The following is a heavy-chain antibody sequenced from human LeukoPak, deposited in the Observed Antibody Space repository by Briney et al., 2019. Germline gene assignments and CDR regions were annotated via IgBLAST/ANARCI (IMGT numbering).Heavy chain of an antibody. Sequence: GGSLRLSCAASGFTFSSYEMNWVRQAPGKGLEWVSYISSSGSIIYYADSVKGRFTISRDNAKNSLYLQMNSLRAEDTAVYYCARDLRVVGPKDYWGQGTLVTVSS. CDR3: ARDLRVVGPKDY. D-gene: IGHD1-26*01. CDR1: GFTFSSYE. CDR2: ISSSGSII. V-gene: IGHV3-48*03. J-gene: IGHJ4*02.